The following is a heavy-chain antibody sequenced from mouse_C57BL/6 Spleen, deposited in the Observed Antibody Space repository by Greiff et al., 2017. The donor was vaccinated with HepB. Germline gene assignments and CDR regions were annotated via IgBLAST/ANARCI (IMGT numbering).Heavy chain of an antibody. CDR1: GYTFTSYW. CDR3: ARNEYGGTAYYFDY. D-gene: IGHD1-2*01. CDR2: IDPSDSET. J-gene: IGHJ2*01. Sequence: QVQLQQPGAELVRPGSSVKLSCKASGYTFTSYWMHWVKQRPIQGLEWIGNIDPSDSETHYNQKFKDKATLTVDKSSSTAYMQLSSLTSEDSAVYYLARNEYGGTAYYFDYWGQGTTLTVSS. V-gene: IGHV1-52*01.